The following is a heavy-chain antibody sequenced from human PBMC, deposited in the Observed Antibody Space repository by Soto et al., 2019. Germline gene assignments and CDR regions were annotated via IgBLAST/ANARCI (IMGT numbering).Heavy chain of an antibody. CDR2: IIPMVGIV. V-gene: IGHV1-69*02. CDR3: ARRAYCSGGSCTSFAFDI. Sequence: QFQLVQSGAEVKKPGSSVKVSCKASGGTFSSYTISWVRQAPGQGLEWMGRIIPMVGIVNYAQKFQGRVTITADKSTSTAYMELSSLRSEDTAVYYCARRAYCSGGSCTSFAFDIWGQGTMVTVSS. CDR1: GGTFSSYT. D-gene: IGHD2-15*01. J-gene: IGHJ3*02.